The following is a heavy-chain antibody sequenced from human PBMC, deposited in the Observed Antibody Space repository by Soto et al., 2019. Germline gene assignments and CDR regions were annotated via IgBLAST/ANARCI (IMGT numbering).Heavy chain of an antibody. D-gene: IGHD1-26*01. Sequence: PGGSLRLSCSASGFTFSSYAMHWVRQAPGKGLEYVSAISSNGGSTYYADSVKGRFAISRDNSKNTLYLQMSSLRAEDTAVYYCVKGELHGSAAYYYYGMDVWGQGTTVTVSS. CDR1: GFTFSSYA. CDR2: ISSNGGST. V-gene: IGHV3-64D*06. J-gene: IGHJ6*02. CDR3: VKGELHGSAAYYYYGMDV.